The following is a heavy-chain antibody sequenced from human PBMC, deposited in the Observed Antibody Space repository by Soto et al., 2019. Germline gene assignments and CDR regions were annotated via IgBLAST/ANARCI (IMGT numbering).Heavy chain of an antibody. J-gene: IGHJ4*02. CDR2: INHSGST. V-gene: IGHV4-34*01. CDR3: ARPEL. D-gene: IGHD1-1*01. CDR1: GESFSGYY. Sequence: QVQLQQWGAGLLKPSETLSLTCAVYGESFSGYYWSWIRQPPGKGLEWIGEINHSGSTNYNPSLKSRVTISVDTSKNQFSLKLSSVTAADTAVYYCARPELWGQGTLVTVSS.